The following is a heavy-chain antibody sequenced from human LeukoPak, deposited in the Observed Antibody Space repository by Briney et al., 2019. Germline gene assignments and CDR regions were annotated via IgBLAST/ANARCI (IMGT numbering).Heavy chain of an antibody. CDR3: ARDIRLAAAGHFDY. CDR2: IYYSGRT. CDR1: GGSIGSVGYY. J-gene: IGHJ4*02. D-gene: IGHD6-13*01. V-gene: IGHV4-31*03. Sequence: PSQTLPLTCTVSGGSIGSVGYYWSWLRQHPGKGLEWIGYIYYSGRTYYNPSLESRVTISLDTSKNQFSLKVSSVTAADTAVYYCARDIRLAAAGHFDYWGQGTLVTVSS.